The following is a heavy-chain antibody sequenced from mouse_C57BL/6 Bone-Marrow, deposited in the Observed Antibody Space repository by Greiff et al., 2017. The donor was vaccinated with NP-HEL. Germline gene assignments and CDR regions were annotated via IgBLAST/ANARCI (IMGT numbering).Heavy chain of an antibody. J-gene: IGHJ4*01. D-gene: IGHD2-4*01. CDR2: INPNNGGT. V-gene: IGHV1-22*01. CDR3: AYDYDGGAYAMDY. Sequence: EVQLQQSGPELVKPGASVKMSCKASGYTFTDYNMHWVKQSHGKSLEWIGYINPNNGGTSYNQKFKGKATLTVNKSSSTAYMELRSLTSEDSAVYYCAYDYDGGAYAMDYWGQGISVTVAS. CDR1: GYTFTDYN.